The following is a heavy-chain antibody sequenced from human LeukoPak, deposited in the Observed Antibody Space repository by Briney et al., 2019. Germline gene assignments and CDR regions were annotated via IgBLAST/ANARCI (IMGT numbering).Heavy chain of an antibody. CDR3: ARDNGPYGSGSYSFDY. CDR1: GGTFSSYA. D-gene: IGHD3-10*01. CDR2: IIPIFGTA. J-gene: IGHJ4*02. Sequence: SVKVSCKASGGTFSSYAISWVRQAPGQGLEWMGGIIPIFGTANYAQKFQGRVTMTRDTSTSTVYMELSSLRSDDTAVYYCARDNGPYGSGSYSFDYWGQGTLVTVSS. V-gene: IGHV1-69*05.